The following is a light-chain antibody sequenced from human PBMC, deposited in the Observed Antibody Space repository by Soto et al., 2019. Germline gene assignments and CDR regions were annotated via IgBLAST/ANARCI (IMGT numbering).Light chain of an antibody. J-gene: IGKJ5*01. V-gene: IGKV3-11*01. CDR2: DAS. CDR3: QQRSNWPPT. Sequence: EIVMPQSHDPVSVSPGERATLSCMASQSVSSYLAWYQQKPGQAPRLLIYDASNRATGIPARFSGSGSGTDFTLNISNLEPEDFAVYYCQQRSNWPPTFGQGTRLEVK. CDR1: QSVSSY.